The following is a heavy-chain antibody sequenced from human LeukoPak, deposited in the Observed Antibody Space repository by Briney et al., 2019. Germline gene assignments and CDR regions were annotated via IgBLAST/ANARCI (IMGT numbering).Heavy chain of an antibody. D-gene: IGHD3-3*01. Sequence: GASVKVSCKASGGTFSSYAISWVRQAPGQGLEWMGGIIPIFGTANYAQKFQGRVTITTDESTSTAYMELSSLRSEDTAVYYCASTYYDFWSGPRGDFDYWGQGTLVTVSS. CDR2: IIPIFGTA. CDR1: GGTFSSYA. J-gene: IGHJ4*02. CDR3: ASTYYDFWSGPRGDFDY. V-gene: IGHV1-69*05.